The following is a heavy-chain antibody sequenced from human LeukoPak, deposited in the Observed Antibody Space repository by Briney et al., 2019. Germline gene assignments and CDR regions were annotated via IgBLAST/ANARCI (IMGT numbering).Heavy chain of an antibody. V-gene: IGHV4-59*08. CDR2: IYYSGST. CDR1: GGSISSYY. D-gene: IGHD5-24*01. CDR3: ARRYGRGGGPPTIRDY. J-gene: IGHJ4*02. Sequence: SETLSLICTVSGGSISSYYWSWIRQPPGKGLGWIGYIYYSGSTNYNPSLKSRVTISVDTSKNQFSLKLSSVTAADTAVYYCARRYGRGGGPPTIRDYWGQGTLVTVSS.